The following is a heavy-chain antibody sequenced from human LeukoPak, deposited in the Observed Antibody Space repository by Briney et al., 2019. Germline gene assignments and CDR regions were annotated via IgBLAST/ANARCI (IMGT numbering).Heavy chain of an antibody. J-gene: IGHJ1*01. CDR3: ARLHGSLVMAGYFQH. Sequence: SETLSLTCTVSGGSISSSCYYWGWIRQPPGKGLEWIGSFYYSGTTYYNPSLKSRVTIPVDTSKNQFSLRLSSVTAADTAVYYCARLHGSLVMAGYFQHWGQGTLVTVSS. CDR2: FYYSGTT. V-gene: IGHV4-39*01. CDR1: GGSISSSCYY. D-gene: IGHD3-10*01.